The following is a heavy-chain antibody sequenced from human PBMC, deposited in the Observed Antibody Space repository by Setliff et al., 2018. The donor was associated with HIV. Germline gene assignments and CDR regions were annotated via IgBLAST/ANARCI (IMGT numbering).Heavy chain of an antibody. D-gene: IGHD3-22*01. V-gene: IGHV4-4*08. CDR3: ARGDTYYHDSSGYVKSALDCFDI. Sequence: SETLSLTCTVSGDSISSSYYWTWIRQPPGKGLEWIGYIYTSGSTNYNPSLKSRVTISVDMSKNQFSLKLNSVTAADTAVYHCARGDTYYHDSSGYVKSALDCFDIWGQGTMVTVSS. J-gene: IGHJ3*02. CDR1: GDSISSSYY. CDR2: IYTSGST.